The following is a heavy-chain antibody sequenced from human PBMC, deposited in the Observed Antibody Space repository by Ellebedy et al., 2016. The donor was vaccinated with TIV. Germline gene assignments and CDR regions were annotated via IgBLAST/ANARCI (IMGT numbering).Heavy chain of an antibody. CDR3: AKPRYGSGSYDY. Sequence: GESLKISXAASGFTFSSYAMSWVRQAPGKGLEWVSTISGGGGNTYYADSVKGRFTISRDNSKNTLYLQMSSLRAEDTAVYYCAKPRYGSGSYDYWGQGILVTVSS. J-gene: IGHJ4*02. V-gene: IGHV3-23*01. CDR2: ISGGGGNT. CDR1: GFTFSSYA. D-gene: IGHD3-10*01.